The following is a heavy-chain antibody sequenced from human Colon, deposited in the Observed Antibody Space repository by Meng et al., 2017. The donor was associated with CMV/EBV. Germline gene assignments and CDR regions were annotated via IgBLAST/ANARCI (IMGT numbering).Heavy chain of an antibody. CDR3: ARYRNFHISSGFSY. V-gene: IGHV3-30-3*01. J-gene: IGHJ4*02. CDR2: ISSDGGSS. Sequence: GESLKISCAASGFNFNTYPLHWVRQAPGKGLEWVALISSDGGSSSYADSVKGRFTLSRDSSKNTVYLQMNSLRRDDTGVYFCARYRNFHISSGFSYWGQGTLVTVSS. CDR1: GFNFNTYP. D-gene: IGHD3-3*01.